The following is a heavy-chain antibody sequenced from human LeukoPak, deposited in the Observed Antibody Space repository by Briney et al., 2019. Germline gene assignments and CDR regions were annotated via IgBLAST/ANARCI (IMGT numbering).Heavy chain of an antibody. CDR1: GLTFSNFW. V-gene: IGHV3-7*01. Sequence: GGSLRLSCLASGLTFSNFWMTWLRQAPGKGLEWVANIKQDGSETYYSDSVRGRFTISRDNAKHSMYLQMNSLRAEDTALYYCVGCSGGSCSDFDYWGRGTLVTVSS. J-gene: IGHJ4*02. CDR3: VGCSGGSCSDFDY. D-gene: IGHD2-15*01. CDR2: IKQDGSET.